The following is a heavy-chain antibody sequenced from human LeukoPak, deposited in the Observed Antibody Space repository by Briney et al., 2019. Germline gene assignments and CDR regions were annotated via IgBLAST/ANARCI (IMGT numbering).Heavy chain of an antibody. V-gene: IGHV3-11*01. J-gene: IGHJ5*02. CDR3: AKDLSRAVAADWFDP. D-gene: IGHD6-19*01. CDR1: GFTFSDYY. Sequence: GGSLRLSCAASGFTFSDYYMSWIRQAPGEGLEGVSYISSSGSTIYYADSVKGRFTISRDNSKNTLYLQMTNLRAADTAVYYCAKDLSRAVAADWFDPWDQGSLVTVSS. CDR2: ISSSGSTI.